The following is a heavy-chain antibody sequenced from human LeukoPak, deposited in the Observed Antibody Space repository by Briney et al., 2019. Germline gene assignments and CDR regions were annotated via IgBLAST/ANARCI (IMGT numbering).Heavy chain of an antibody. D-gene: IGHD6-13*01. Sequence: PSETLSLTCTVSGGSISSSSYYWGWIRQPPGKGLEWIGSIYYSGSTNYNPSLKSRVTISVDTSKNQFSLKLSSVTAADTAVYYCARDLYSSSWYGDAFAIWGQGTMVTVSS. CDR3: ARDLYSSSWYGDAFAI. J-gene: IGHJ3*02. CDR1: GGSISSSSYY. V-gene: IGHV4-39*07. CDR2: IYYSGST.